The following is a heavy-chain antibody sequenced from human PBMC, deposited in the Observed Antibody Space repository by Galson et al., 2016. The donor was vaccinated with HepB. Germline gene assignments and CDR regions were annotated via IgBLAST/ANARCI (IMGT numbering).Heavy chain of an antibody. D-gene: IGHD2-2*01. V-gene: IGHV3-23*01. J-gene: IGHJ6*04. CDR3: VQGSTAPAV. CDR2: TSTRCDSR. CDR1: GFTLGSYG. Sequence: SLRLPCAASGFTLGSYGMTWVRHAPGKGRERVASTSTRCDSRDDANSVRGRFTISRDNSKNILYLKMNSLRAEDTALYYCVQGSTAPAVWGKGTPVTVST.